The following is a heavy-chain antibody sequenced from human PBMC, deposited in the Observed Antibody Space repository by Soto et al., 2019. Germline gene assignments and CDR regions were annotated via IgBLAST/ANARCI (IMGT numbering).Heavy chain of an antibody. D-gene: IGHD4-17*01. CDR1: GFIVNSNY. J-gene: IGHJ4*02. CDR2: IYSGGYT. V-gene: IGHV3-53*04. Sequence: GGSLRLSCASSGFIVNSNYMSWVRQVPGKRLEWVSVIYSGGYTHYADSVKGRFTISRHNIKNTLYLQMNSLRAEDTAVYYCARVYGDYGGFFEYWGQGTQVTVSS. CDR3: ARVYGDYGGFFEY.